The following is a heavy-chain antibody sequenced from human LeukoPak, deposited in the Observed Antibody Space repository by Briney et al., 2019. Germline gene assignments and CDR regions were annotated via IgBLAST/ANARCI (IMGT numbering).Heavy chain of an antibody. Sequence: PGGSLRLSCAASGFTVSSNYMSWVRQAPGKGLERVSVIYSGGSTYYADSVKGRFTISRDNSKNTLYLQMNSLRAEDTAVYYCAKDLFGPLDYWGQGTLGTVSS. CDR3: AKDLFGPLDY. CDR1: GFTVSSNY. D-gene: IGHD3-16*01. J-gene: IGHJ4*02. CDR2: IYSGGST. V-gene: IGHV3-53*01.